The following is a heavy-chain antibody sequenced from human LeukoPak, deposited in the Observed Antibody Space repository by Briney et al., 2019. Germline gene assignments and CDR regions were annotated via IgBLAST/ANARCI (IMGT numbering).Heavy chain of an antibody. V-gene: IGHV4-4*02. CDR1: GGSISSSNW. CDR2: IYHSGSI. J-gene: IGHJ6*03. D-gene: IGHD5-12*01. CDR3: ARGYSGYDSYYYYYYYMDV. Sequence: PSGTLSLTCAVSGGSISSSNWWSWVRQPPGKGLEWIGEIYHSGSINYNPSLKSRVAISVDKSKKQFSLKLSSVTAADTAVYYCARGYSGYDSYYYYYYYMDVWGKGTTVTVSS.